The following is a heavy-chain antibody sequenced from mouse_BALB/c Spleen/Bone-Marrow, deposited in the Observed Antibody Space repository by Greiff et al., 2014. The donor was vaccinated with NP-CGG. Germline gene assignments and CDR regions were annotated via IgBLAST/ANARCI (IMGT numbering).Heavy chain of an antibody. CDR3: ARARGVTTATPYYFDY. D-gene: IGHD1-2*01. J-gene: IGHJ2*01. V-gene: IGHV5-6-5*01. CDR1: GFSFSSYA. Sequence: EVMLVESGGGLVKPGGSLKLSCAASGFSFSSYAVSWVRQTPEKRLEWVASISGGGNSYHSDNMKGRSTISRDNARNILYLQMSSLRSEDTAMYYCARARGVTTATPYYFDYWGQGTALTVSS. CDR2: ISGGGNS.